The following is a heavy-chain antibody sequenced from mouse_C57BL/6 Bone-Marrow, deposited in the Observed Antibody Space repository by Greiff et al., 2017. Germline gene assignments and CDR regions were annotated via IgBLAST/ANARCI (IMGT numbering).Heavy chain of an antibody. CDR2: IYPGSGST. D-gene: IGHD2-5*01. J-gene: IGHJ1*03. CDR3: ARPYYSNYWYFDV. Sequence: VKLQESGAELVKPGASVKMSCKASGYTFTSYWITWVKQRPGQGLEWIGDIYPGSGSTNYNEKFKSKATLTVVTSSSTAYMQLSSLTSEDSAVYYCARPYYSNYWYFDVWGTGTTVTVSS. V-gene: IGHV1-55*01. CDR1: GYTFTSYW.